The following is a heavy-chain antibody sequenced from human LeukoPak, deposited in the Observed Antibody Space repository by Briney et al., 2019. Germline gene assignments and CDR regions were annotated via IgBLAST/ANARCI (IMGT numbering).Heavy chain of an antibody. CDR1: GGSINSGY. CDR3: ARAPGTTKFDY. Sequence: PSETLSLTCSVSGGSINSGYWSWIRQPPGEGLEWIGHIYYSGRANYNPSLKSRVTASVDTSKSQFSLKLTSVTAADTAVYYCARAPGTTKFDYWGQGTLVTVSS. V-gene: IGHV4-59*01. J-gene: IGHJ4*02. D-gene: IGHD1-7*01. CDR2: IYYSGRA.